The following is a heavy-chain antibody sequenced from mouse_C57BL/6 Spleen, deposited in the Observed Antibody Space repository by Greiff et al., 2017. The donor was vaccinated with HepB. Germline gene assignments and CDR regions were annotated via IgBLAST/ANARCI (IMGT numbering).Heavy chain of an antibody. J-gene: IGHJ4*01. CDR3: ARPFHPYYYAMDY. CDR1: GFTFSDYG. V-gene: IGHV5-17*01. Sequence: DVKLVESGGGLVKPGGSLKLSCAASGFTFSDYGMHWVRQAPEKGLEWVAYISSGSSTIYYADTVKGRFTISRDNAKNTLFLQMTSLRSEDTAMYYCARPFHPYYYAMDYRGQGTSVTVSS. CDR2: ISSGSSTI.